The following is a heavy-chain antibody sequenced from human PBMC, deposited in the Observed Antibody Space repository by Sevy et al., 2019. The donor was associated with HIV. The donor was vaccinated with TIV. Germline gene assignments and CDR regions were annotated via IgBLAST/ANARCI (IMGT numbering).Heavy chain of an antibody. Sequence: GGSLRLSCAASGFTFSSYWMNWVRQAPGKGLEWVANIKQDGSEKYYVDSVKGRFTISIDNAKNSRLLQMNSLRAEDTAVYYCARALAAAASYWGQGTLVTVSS. CDR2: IKQDGSEK. CDR3: ARALAAAASY. J-gene: IGHJ4*02. D-gene: IGHD6-25*01. V-gene: IGHV3-7*01. CDR1: GFTFSSYW.